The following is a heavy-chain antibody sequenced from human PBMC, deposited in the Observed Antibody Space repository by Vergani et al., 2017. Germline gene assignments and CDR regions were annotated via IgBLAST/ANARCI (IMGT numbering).Heavy chain of an antibody. CDR3: ARDLNDYGDIDAFDI. CDR2: ISSSGSTI. V-gene: IGHV3-11*01. CDR1: GFTVSSNY. J-gene: IGHJ3*02. Sequence: VQLVETGGGLIQPGGSLRLSCAASGFTVSSNYMSWVRQAPGKGLEWVSYISSSGSTIYYADSVKGRFTLSRDNAKNSLYLQMNGLRAEDTAVYYCARDLNDYGDIDAFDIWGQGTMVTVSS. D-gene: IGHD4-17*01.